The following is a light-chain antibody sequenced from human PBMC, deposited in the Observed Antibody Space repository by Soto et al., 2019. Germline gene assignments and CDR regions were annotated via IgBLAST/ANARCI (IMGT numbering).Light chain of an antibody. CDR3: RSYTNRDNWV. CDR2: EVI. V-gene: IGLV2-14*01. CDR1: SSDVGGYSY. Sequence: QSALPQPASVSGSPGQSITISFTGSSSDVGGYSYVSWYQQYPGKAPKLRIYEVINRPSGVYNRFSGSKSGNTASLTISGIQADDEADYDCRSYTNRDNWVFGRGTKLTVL. J-gene: IGLJ3*02.